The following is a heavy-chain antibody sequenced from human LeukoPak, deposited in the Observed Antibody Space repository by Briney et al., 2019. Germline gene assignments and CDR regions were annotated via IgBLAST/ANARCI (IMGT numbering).Heavy chain of an antibody. CDR1: GGSISSSY. Sequence: SETLSLTCTVSGGSISSSYWSWIRQSAGKGLEWIGRVYTRGSPSYNPSLQSRITLSIDKSRNQFSLKLTSVTAADTAVYYCARGTLISFGDQADAFDHWGQGTLVTVSS. CDR2: VYTRGSP. V-gene: IGHV4-4*07. J-gene: IGHJ4*02. D-gene: IGHD3-10*01. CDR3: ARGTLISFGDQADAFDH.